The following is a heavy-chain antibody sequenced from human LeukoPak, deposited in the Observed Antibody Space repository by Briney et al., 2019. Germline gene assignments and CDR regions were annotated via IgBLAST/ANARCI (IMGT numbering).Heavy chain of an antibody. V-gene: IGHV1-46*01. CDR3: AREGVSGSYLGI. D-gene: IGHD1-26*01. Sequence: GSLKLSCKASGYTFTSYYMHWVRQAPGQGLEWMGIINPSGGSTSYAQKFQGRVTMTRDTSTSTVYMKMSSLRSEDTAVYYCAREGVSGSYLGIWGQGTTVTVSS. CDR1: GYTFTSYY. J-gene: IGHJ3*02. CDR2: INPSGGST.